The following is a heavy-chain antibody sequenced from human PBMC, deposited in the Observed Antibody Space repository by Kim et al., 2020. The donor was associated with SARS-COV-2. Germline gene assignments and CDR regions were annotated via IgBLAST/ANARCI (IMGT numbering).Heavy chain of an antibody. V-gene: IGHV3-15*01. J-gene: IGHJ4*02. CDR2: IKSKTDGGTT. D-gene: IGHD3-3*01. CDR1: GFTFSNAW. CDR3: TTLRSGYYQAADY. Sequence: GGSLRLSCAASGFTFSNAWMSWVRQAPGKGLEWVGRIKSKTDGGTTDYAAPVKGRFTISRDDSKNTLYLQMNSLKTEDTAVYYCTTLRSGYYQAADYWGQGTLVTVSS.